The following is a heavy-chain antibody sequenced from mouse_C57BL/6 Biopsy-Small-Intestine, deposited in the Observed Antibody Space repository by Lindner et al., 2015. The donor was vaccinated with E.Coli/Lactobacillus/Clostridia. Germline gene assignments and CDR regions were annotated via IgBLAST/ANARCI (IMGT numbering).Heavy chain of an antibody. CDR2: IRSKSSNYAT. D-gene: IGHD1-1*01. J-gene: IGHJ4*01. CDR3: VRDRAYYFGSFTYAMDY. V-gene: IGHV10-3*01. CDR1: GFTFNTYA. Sequence: VQLQESGGGLVQPKGSLKLSCAASGFTFNTYAMHWVRQAPGKGLEWVARIRSKSSNYATYYADSVKDRFTISRDDSESMLYLQMNNLKTEDTAMYYCVRDRAYYFGSFTYAMDYWGQGTSVTVSS.